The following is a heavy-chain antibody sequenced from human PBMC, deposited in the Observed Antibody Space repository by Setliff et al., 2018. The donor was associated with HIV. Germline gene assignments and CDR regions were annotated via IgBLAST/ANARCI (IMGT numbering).Heavy chain of an antibody. CDR1: RFSFSSYE. J-gene: IGHJ3*02. CDR3: ARDLGMYSVAWGNAFDS. D-gene: IGHD3-16*01. Sequence: GGSLRLSCAASRFSFSSYEMHWVRQAPGKGLEWISYISDGSTTIYYSDSVKGRFTISRDDAKDSLYLQMNSLRAEDTAVYYCARDLGMYSVAWGNAFDSWGQGTMVTVS. V-gene: IGHV3-48*03. CDR2: ISDGSTTI.